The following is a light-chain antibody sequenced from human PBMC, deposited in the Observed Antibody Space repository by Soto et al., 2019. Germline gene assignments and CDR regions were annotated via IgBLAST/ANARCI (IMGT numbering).Light chain of an antibody. CDR1: QSISSW. CDR3: QHYNSYSEA. CDR2: DAS. J-gene: IGKJ1*01. Sequence: DIQITPSPSTLSGAVGDRVTITCRASQSISSWLAWYQQKPGKAPKLLIYDASSLESGVPSRFSGSGSGTEFTLTISSLQPDDFATYYCQHYNSYSEAFGQGTKVDIK. V-gene: IGKV1-5*01.